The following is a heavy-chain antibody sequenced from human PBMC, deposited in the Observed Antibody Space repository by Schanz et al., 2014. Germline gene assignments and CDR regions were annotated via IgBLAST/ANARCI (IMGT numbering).Heavy chain of an antibody. CDR1: GGSVSSGRYY. J-gene: IGHJ4*02. D-gene: IGHD3-9*01. CDR2: ISYSGST. CDR3: ARQFYDILTGYWFPYYFDY. V-gene: IGHV4-30-4*08. Sequence: QVQLQESGPGLVKPSQTLSLSCTVSGGSVSSGRYYWSWIRQFPGKGLEWIGFISYSGSTYYNPSLKSRVTITLDTPNTHFSQKLSSGTAADTAVYYCARQFYDILTGYWFPYYFDYWGQGTLVTVSS.